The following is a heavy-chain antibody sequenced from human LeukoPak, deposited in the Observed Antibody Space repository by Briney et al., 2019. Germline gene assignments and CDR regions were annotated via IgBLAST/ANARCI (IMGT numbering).Heavy chain of an antibody. CDR1: GGSISSDY. J-gene: IGHJ5*02. D-gene: IGHD5-24*01. CDR2: SYFTGGT. V-gene: IGHV4-59*01. Sequence: PSETLSLTCTVTGGSISSDYWKWIRQPPRQRLEWVWFSYFTGGTNTNPCLSRQVTISIDTSKNQFSLKLSSVTAADPAVYYCARERQWLPDHWGQGPLVTVSS. CDR3: ARERQWLPDH.